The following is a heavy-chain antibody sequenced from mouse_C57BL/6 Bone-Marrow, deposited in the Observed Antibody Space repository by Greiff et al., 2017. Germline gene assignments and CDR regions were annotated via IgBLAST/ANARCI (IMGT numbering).Heavy chain of an antibody. Sequence: VQLQQPGPELVKPGASVKISCKASGYSSTDYNMNWVKQSNGKSLEWIGVINPNYGTTSYNQKFKGKATLTVDQSSSTAYMQLNSLTSEDSAVYCCALLRGYWYFDVWGTGTTVTVSS. CDR1: GYSSTDYN. V-gene: IGHV1-39*01. J-gene: IGHJ1*03. D-gene: IGHD1-1*01. CDR2: INPNYGTT. CDR3: ALLRGYWYFDV.